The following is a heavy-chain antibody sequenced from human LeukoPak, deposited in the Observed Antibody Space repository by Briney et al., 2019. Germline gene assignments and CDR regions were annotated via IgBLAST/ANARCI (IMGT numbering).Heavy chain of an antibody. CDR2: ISSSAETT. CDR1: GFTFSGYE. J-gene: IGHJ4*02. Sequence: GGSLRLSCAASGFTFSGYEIHWVRQAPGKGLEWVSYISSSAETTYYADSVKGRFTISRDNAKSSLYLQMYSLRAEDTAVYFCARQQQQLWYDWGQGTLVTVSS. D-gene: IGHD5-18*01. V-gene: IGHV3-48*03. CDR3: ARQQQQLWYD.